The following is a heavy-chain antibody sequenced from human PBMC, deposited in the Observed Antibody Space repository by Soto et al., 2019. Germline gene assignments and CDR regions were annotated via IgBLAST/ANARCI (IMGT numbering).Heavy chain of an antibody. Sequence: ASVKVSCKASGYSFTNYCSSWVRQAPGQGLEWMGIINPSGGSTNYAQKFQGRVTMTRDTSTSTVYMELSSLRSEDTAIYYCSRGYPPRDQLGNLPGAFWGQGTLVTVSS. V-gene: IGHV1-46*03. CDR3: SRGYPPRDQLGNLPGAF. CDR1: GYSFTNYC. D-gene: IGHD1-1*01. J-gene: IGHJ4*02. CDR2: INPSGGST.